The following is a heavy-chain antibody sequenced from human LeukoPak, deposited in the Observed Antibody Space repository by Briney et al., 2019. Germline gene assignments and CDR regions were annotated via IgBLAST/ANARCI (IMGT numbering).Heavy chain of an antibody. CDR2: IRYDGSKR. J-gene: IGHJ4*02. V-gene: IGHV3-33*01. CDR1: GFTFSSYG. Sequence: GGSLRLSCAASGFTFSSYGMHWVRQAPGKGLGWVAIIRYDGSKRDYADSVKGRFTISRDNSKNTLYLQMNSLRAEDTAVYYCARDVTVVTPGAFDYWGQGTLVTVSS. D-gene: IGHD4-23*01. CDR3: ARDVTVVTPGAFDY.